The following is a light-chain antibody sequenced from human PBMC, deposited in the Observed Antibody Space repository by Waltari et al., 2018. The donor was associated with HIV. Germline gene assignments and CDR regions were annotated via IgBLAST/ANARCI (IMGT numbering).Light chain of an antibody. Sequence: VLTQPPSASGTPGTRVTISCSGGRFNIGSNSLTWYQHLPGTAPRLLIFNNNQRPSGVPDRFSGSKSGTSASLAISGLQSEDEADYYCAAWDESLNGLFGGLFGGGTRLTVL. J-gene: IGLJ2*01. V-gene: IGLV1-44*01. CDR2: NNN. CDR3: AAWDESLNGLFGGL. CDR1: RFNIGSNS.